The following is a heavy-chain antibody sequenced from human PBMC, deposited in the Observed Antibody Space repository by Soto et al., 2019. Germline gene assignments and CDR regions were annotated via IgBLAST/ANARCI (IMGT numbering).Heavy chain of an antibody. D-gene: IGHD6-13*01. J-gene: IGHJ4*02. Sequence: SVKVSCKASGGTFSSYAIGWVRQAPGQGLEWMGWIIPIFGGTNYAQKFQGWVTMTRDTSTSTAYMELSRLRSDDTAVYYCARGVAAALTFLDYWGQGTLVTVS. CDR2: IIPIFGGT. CDR1: GGTFSSYA. CDR3: ARGVAAALTFLDY. V-gene: IGHV1-69*05.